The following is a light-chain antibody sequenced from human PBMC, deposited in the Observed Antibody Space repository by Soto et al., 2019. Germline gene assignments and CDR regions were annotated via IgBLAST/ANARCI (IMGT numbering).Light chain of an antibody. CDR1: QSISSN. Sequence: DMAMTQSPATLSVSPGERATLSCRASQSISSNLAWYQQKPGQSPRLLIYGASTRATGVPARFSGSGSGTECTLTISSLQSEDFAVYYCQQYNSWPPGLFTFGPGTKVDIK. J-gene: IGKJ3*01. V-gene: IGKV3-15*01. CDR3: QQYNSWPPGLFT. CDR2: GAS.